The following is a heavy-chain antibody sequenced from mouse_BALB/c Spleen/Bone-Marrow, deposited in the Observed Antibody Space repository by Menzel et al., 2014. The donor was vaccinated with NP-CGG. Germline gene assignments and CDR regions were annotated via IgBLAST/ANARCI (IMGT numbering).Heavy chain of an antibody. CDR3: TSPQLGRDY. CDR2: INPSNGRT. CDR1: GYTFTSYW. J-gene: IGHJ2*01. V-gene: IGHV1S81*02. Sequence: QVQLKQSGAELVKPGASVKLSCKASGYTFTSYWTYWVKQRPGQGLEWIGEINPSNGRTDYNEKFKTKATLTVDSSSSTAYMQLSSLTSEDSAVYYCTSPQLGRDYWGQGTTLTVSS. D-gene: IGHD4-1*02.